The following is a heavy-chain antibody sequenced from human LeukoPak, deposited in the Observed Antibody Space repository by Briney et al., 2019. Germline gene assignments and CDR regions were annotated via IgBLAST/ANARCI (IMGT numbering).Heavy chain of an antibody. CDR2: INPSGGST. D-gene: IGHD1-14*01. J-gene: IGHJ4*02. CDR1: GYTFTSYD. CDR3: ARGMGNHGSHDY. V-gene: IGHV1-46*01. Sequence: ASVKVSCKASGYTFTSYDINWVRQAPGQGLEWMGIINPSGGSTSYAQKFQGRVTMTRDTSTSTVYMELSSLRSEDTAVYYCARGMGNHGSHDYWGQGTLVTVSS.